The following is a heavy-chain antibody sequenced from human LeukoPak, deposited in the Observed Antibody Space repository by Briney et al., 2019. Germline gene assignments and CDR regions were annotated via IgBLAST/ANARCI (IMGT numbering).Heavy chain of an antibody. CDR2: IIPILGIA. Sequence: SVKVSCKASGGTFSSYAISWVRQAPGQGLEWMGRIIPILGIAYYAQKFQGRVTITAGKSTSTAYMELSSLRSEDTAVYYCATEYGDYGYFDYWGQGTLVTVSS. D-gene: IGHD4-17*01. CDR1: GGTFSSYA. J-gene: IGHJ4*02. CDR3: ATEYGDYGYFDY. V-gene: IGHV1-69*04.